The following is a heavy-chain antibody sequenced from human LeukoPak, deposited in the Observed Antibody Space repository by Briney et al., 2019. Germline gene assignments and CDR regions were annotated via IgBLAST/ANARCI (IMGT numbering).Heavy chain of an antibody. Sequence: GKSLRLSCAASGFTFSSYAMHWVRQSPGKGLEWVAVISYVGLYKYSADSVQDRFNISRDNSKNTLYLQMNSLRREDTALYYCAKGEVAVVAASPEYWGQGTLVTVSS. CDR3: AKGEVAVVAASPEY. CDR1: GFTFSSYA. D-gene: IGHD2-15*01. V-gene: IGHV3-30*18. J-gene: IGHJ4*02. CDR2: ISYVGLYK.